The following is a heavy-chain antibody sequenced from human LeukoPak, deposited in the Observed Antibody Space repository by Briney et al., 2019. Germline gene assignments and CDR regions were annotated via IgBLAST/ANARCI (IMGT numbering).Heavy chain of an antibody. J-gene: IGHJ4*02. CDR2: INPNSGGT. D-gene: IGHD3-22*01. CDR3: ARCLYYSDSSGYYN. V-gene: IGHV1-2*02. Sequence: ASVKVCCKASGYTFTGYYMHWVRQAPGQGLEWMGWINPNSGGTNYAQKFQGRVTMTRDTSISTAYMELSRLRSDDTAVYYCARCLYYSDSSGYYNWGQGTLVTVSS. CDR1: GYTFTGYY.